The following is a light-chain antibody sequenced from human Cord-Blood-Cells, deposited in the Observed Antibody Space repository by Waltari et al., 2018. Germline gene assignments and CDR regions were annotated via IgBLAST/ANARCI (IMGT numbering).Light chain of an antibody. CDR2: DAS. Sequence: EIQMTQSPSTLSASGGDRVTISCRASQSISIWLAWYGQKPGKAPKLLIYDASILESGVPDRFSGSGSGTEFTLTISSLQPDDFATYYCQLYNSYSWTFGQGTKVEIK. CDR3: QLYNSYSWT. CDR1: QSISIW. J-gene: IGKJ1*01. V-gene: IGKV1-5*01.